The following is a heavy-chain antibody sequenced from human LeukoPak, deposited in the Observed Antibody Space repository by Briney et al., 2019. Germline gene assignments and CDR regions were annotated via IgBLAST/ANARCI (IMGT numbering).Heavy chain of an antibody. CDR1: GGTFSSYA. CDR2: IIHIFGTA. D-gene: IGHD4-17*01. V-gene: IGHV1-69*05. CDR3: ARVPATVTTTGYYSYMDV. Sequence: ASVKVSCKASGGTFSSYAISWVRQAPGQGLEWMGGIIHIFGTANYAQKFQGRVTITTDESTSTAYMELSTLRSEDTAVYYCARVPATVTTTGYYSYMDVWGKGTTVTVSS. J-gene: IGHJ6*03.